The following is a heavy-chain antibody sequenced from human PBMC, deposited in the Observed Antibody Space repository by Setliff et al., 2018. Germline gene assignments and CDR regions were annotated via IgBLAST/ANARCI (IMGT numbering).Heavy chain of an antibody. CDR1: GGSVRGYY. CDR2: MYYSGDT. V-gene: IGHV4-59*08. J-gene: IGHJ4*02. CDR3: ARLPPLHTPMALTFDY. D-gene: IGHD5-18*01. Sequence: SETLSLTCTVSGGSVRGYYWSWIRQPPGKGLEWIGYMYYSGDTNYNPSLKSRVTISVDTSKNQFSLELRSVTAADTAVYYCARLPPLHTPMALTFDYWGQGIRVTVSA.